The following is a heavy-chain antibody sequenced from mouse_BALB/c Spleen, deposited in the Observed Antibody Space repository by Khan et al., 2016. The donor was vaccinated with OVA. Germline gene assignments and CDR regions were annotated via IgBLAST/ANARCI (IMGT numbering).Heavy chain of an antibody. J-gene: IGHJ2*02. Sequence: VQLKESGPGLVKPSQSLSLTCTVTGYSITSDYAWNWIRQFPGNKLECMGFISYSGNTNYHPSLKSRISITRDTSKNQFFLQLNSVTTEDTATYTSARVDWCDFDYWGQGTSLTVSS. CDR2: ISYSGNT. CDR3: ARVDWCDFDY. CDR1: GYSITSDYA. D-gene: IGHD1-1*02. V-gene: IGHV3-2*02.